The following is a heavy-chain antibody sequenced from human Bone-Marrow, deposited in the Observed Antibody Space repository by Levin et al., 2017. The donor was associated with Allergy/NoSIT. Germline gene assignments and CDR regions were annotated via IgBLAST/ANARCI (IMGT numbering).Heavy chain of an antibody. D-gene: IGHD5-12*01. V-gene: IGHV3-33*01. Sequence: LSLTCAASGFTFSSYGMHWVRQAPGKGLEWVAVIWYDGSNKYYADSVKGRFTISRDNSKNTLYLQMNSLRAEDTAVYYCARDLIVATDGMDVWGQGTTVTVSS. CDR2: IWYDGSNK. CDR3: ARDLIVATDGMDV. J-gene: IGHJ6*02. CDR1: GFTFSSYG.